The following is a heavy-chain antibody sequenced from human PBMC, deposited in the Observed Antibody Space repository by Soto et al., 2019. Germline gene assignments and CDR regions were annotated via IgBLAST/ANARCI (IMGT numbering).Heavy chain of an antibody. Sequence: GGSLRLSCAASGFTFSSYGMHWVRQAPGKGLEWVAVISHDGSNKYYADSVKGRFTISRDNSKNTLYLQMNSLRAEDTAVYYCAKAVMQLVPHFDYWGQGTLVTVSS. J-gene: IGHJ4*02. CDR2: ISHDGSNK. V-gene: IGHV3-30*18. CDR3: AKAVMQLVPHFDY. D-gene: IGHD6-6*01. CDR1: GFTFSSYG.